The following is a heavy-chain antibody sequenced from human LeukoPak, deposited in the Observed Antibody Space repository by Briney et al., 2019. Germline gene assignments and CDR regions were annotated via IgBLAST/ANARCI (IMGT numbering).Heavy chain of an antibody. Sequence: GGSLRLSCAASGFTFSSYEMNWVRQAPGKGLEWVSYISSSGSTIYYADSVKGRFTISRDNAKNSLYLQMNSLRAEDTAVYYCAREEGVPAATNWGQGTLVTVSS. CDR2: ISSSGSTI. V-gene: IGHV3-48*03. D-gene: IGHD2-2*01. CDR1: GFTFSSYE. J-gene: IGHJ4*02. CDR3: AREEGVPAATN.